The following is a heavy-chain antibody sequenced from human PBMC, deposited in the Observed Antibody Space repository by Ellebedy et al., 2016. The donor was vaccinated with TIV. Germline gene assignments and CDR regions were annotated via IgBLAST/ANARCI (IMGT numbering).Heavy chain of an antibody. V-gene: IGHV3-48*01. CDR3: ARVFDL. CDR2: ILPSGGGI. J-gene: IGHJ2*01. Sequence: GESLKISCEASGFAFSNFAMNWVRQAPGKAPEWLAYILPSGGGIYYAESVKGRFTIRRDNANNSLFLQMTNLRAEDTGVYYCARVFDLWGRGTLVTVTS. CDR1: GFAFSNFA.